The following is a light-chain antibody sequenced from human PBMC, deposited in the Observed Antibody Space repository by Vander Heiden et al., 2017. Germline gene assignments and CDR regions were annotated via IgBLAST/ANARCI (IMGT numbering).Light chain of an antibody. J-gene: IGKJ4*01. V-gene: IGKV1-5*03. CDR2: KAS. Sequence: DIQMTTSPSTLSASVGDRFTITCRASQSSSSWLAWYQQKPGKAPKLLIYKASSLESGVPSRFSGSGSGTEFTLTISSLQPDDFATYYCQQYNSYPLTFGGGTKVEIK. CDR3: QQYNSYPLT. CDR1: QSSSSW.